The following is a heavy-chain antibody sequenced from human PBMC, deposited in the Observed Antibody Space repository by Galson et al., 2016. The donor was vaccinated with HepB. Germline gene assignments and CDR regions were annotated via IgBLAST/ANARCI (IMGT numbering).Heavy chain of an antibody. CDR3: ARDYRYYYYGMDV. Sequence: SLRLSCAASGFTFTSYSMNWVRQAPGKGLEWVSSITSSSSYIDYADSVKGRFTISRDNAKNSLYLQMNSLRAEDTAVYYCARDYRYYYYGMDVWGQGTTVTVSS. CDR1: GFTFTSYS. CDR2: ITSSSSYI. V-gene: IGHV3-21*01. J-gene: IGHJ6*02.